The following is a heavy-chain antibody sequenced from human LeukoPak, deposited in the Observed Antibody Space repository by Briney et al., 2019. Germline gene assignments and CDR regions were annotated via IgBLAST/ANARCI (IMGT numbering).Heavy chain of an antibody. V-gene: IGHV4-34*01. D-gene: IGHD3-3*01. CDR3: AGKVRVDDSYYVDV. Sequence: PSETLSLTCAVYGGSFSGYYWSWIRQPPGKGLEGIGEINHSGGANYKPSLKSRATISADASKNQFSLKVRSVTAADTAVYYCAGKVRVDDSYYVDVWDKGTTVTVSS. CDR2: INHSGGA. CDR1: GGSFSGYY. J-gene: IGHJ6*03.